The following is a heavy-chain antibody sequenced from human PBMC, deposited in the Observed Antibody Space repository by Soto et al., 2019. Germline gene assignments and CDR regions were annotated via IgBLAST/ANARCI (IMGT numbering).Heavy chain of an antibody. V-gene: IGHV3-30*18. CDR1: GITFSSFG. Sequence: GESLKISCAASGITFSSFGMHWVRQAPGKGLEWVALISYDGSTKYYADSVKGRFTISRNNSKNTLYLQMNSLRAEDTAVYYCAKDHYDILSGYYSAGSFDYWGQGTLVTVSS. CDR2: ISYDGSTK. J-gene: IGHJ4*02. CDR3: AKDHYDILSGYYSAGSFDY. D-gene: IGHD3-9*01.